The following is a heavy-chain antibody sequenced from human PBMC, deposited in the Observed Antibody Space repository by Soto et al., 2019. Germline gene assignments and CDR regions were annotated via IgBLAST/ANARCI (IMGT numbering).Heavy chain of an antibody. V-gene: IGHV4-59*01. D-gene: IGHD3-10*01. CDR3: ASQTANYYGSASYYLPFDY. Sequence: SETLSLTCTVSGGSISSYYWSWIRQPPGKGLEWIGNIYYTGSTNYNPPLKTRVTISVDTSKNQFSLKLTSVSAADTAVYFCASQTANYYGSASYYLPFDYWGQGTLVTVSS. CDR1: GGSISSYY. CDR2: IYYTGST. J-gene: IGHJ4*02.